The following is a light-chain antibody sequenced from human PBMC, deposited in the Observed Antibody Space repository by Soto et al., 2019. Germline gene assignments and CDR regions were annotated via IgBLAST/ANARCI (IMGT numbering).Light chain of an antibody. CDR3: HQGYSTPIFN. Sequence: DIQMTQSPSSLSASVGDRVTITCRASQSISSSLNWYQQKPGKAPKLLRYAASSLQSGVPSRFSGSGSGTYCTHTISSLSPADFATYDGHQGYSTPIFNFGPGTKVDIK. CDR1: QSISSS. CDR2: AAS. V-gene: IGKV1-39*01. J-gene: IGKJ3*01.